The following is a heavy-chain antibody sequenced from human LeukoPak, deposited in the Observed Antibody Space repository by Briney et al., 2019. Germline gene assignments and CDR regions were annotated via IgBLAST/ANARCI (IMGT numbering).Heavy chain of an antibody. CDR3: AKDNPVLES. CDR2: ISKDETNK. Sequence: PGGSLRLSCAASGFSFSTFGMHWVRQTPGKGLEWVSHISKDETNKYYADSVKGRFTISRDTSKNTLFLQMNSLRVEDTAVYYCAKDNPVLESWGQGTLVSVSS. V-gene: IGHV3-30*18. J-gene: IGHJ4*02. CDR1: GFSFSTFG.